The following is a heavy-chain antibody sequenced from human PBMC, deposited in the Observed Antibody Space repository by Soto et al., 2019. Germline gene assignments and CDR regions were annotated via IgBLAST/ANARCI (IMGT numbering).Heavy chain of an antibody. V-gene: IGHV3-33*01. CDR3: ARDRASGWYRAGAFDI. J-gene: IGHJ3*02. CDR1: GFTFSSYG. CDR2: IWYDGSNK. D-gene: IGHD6-19*01. Sequence: GGSLRLSCAASGFTFSSYGMHWVRQAPGKGLEWVAVIWYDGSNKYYADSVKGRFTIFRDNSKNTLYLQMNSLRAEDTAVYYCARDRASGWYRAGAFDIWGQGTMVTVSS.